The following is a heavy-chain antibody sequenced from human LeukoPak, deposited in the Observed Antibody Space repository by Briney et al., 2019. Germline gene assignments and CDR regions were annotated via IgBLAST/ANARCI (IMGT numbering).Heavy chain of an antibody. J-gene: IGHJ5*01. D-gene: IGHD6-6*01. Sequence: SETMSLTCTVSGGTLGYHYWNWIRQTAGKGLEWIGRVHRNGNSKYNPSLQSRVTMSVDTSQNQLFLRLTSAIAADTAVYFCAREGSIAAFTWFDSWGQGTLVTVSS. CDR1: GGTLGYHY. CDR2: VHRNGNS. V-gene: IGHV4-4*07. CDR3: AREGSIAAFTWFDS.